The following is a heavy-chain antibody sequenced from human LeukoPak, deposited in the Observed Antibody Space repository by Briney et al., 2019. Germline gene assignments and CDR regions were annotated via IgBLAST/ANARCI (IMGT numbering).Heavy chain of an antibody. D-gene: IGHD4-17*01. Sequence: TGGSLRLSCAASGFIFSSYAMHWVRQAPGKGLEWVAVISYDGSSNYYSDSVTGRVTISRDNSKNTLYLQMNSLRAEDTAVYYCAKDGTTETTNYYYAMDVWGQGTTVTVSS. J-gene: IGHJ6*02. CDR1: GFIFSSYA. CDR2: ISYDGSSN. V-gene: IGHV3-30*04. CDR3: AKDGTTETTNYYYAMDV.